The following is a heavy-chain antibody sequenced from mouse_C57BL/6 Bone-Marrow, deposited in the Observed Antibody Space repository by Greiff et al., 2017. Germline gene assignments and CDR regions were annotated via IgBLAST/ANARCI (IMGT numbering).Heavy chain of an antibody. CDR3: ASPYYDGSSFDV. J-gene: IGHJ1*03. CDR2: IHPNSGST. Sequence: QVQLQQPGAELVKPGASVKLSCKASGYTFTSYWMHWVKQRPGQGLEWIGMIHPNSGSTNYNEKFKSKATLTVDKSSSTAYMQLSSLTSEDSAVYCCASPYYDGSSFDVWGTGTTVTVSS. D-gene: IGHD1-1*01. V-gene: IGHV1-64*01. CDR1: GYTFTSYW.